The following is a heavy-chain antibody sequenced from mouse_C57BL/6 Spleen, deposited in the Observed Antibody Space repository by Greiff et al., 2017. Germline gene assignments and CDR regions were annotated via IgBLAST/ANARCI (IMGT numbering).Heavy chain of an antibody. D-gene: IGHD1-1*01. V-gene: IGHV1-80*01. J-gene: IGHJ1*03. CDR2: IYPGSGDT. Sequence: QVQLQQSGAELVKPGASVKISCKASGYAFSSYWMNWVKQRPGQGLEWIGEIYPGSGDTNYNGKFKGKATLTVDTSSSTAYMQLSSLTSEDSAVDYYGRGCYGSSTYWYFDVWGTGTTVTVSS. CDR3: GRGCYGSSTYWYFDV. CDR1: GYAFSSYW.